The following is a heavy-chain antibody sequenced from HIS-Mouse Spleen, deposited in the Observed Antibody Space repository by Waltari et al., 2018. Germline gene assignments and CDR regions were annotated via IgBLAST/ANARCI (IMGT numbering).Heavy chain of an antibody. Sequence: QLQLQASGPGLVKPSETLSLTCPVSGCPTSLSRYYLGGIRQPPGKGLEWIGSIYYSGSTYYNPSLKSRVTISVDTSKNQFSLKLSSVTAADTAVYYCAREIPYSSSWYDWYYDLWGRGTLVTVSS. V-gene: IGHV4-39*07. J-gene: IGHJ2*01. CDR2: IYYSGST. D-gene: IGHD6-13*01. CDR3: AREIPYSSSWYDWYYDL. CDR1: GCPTSLSRYY.